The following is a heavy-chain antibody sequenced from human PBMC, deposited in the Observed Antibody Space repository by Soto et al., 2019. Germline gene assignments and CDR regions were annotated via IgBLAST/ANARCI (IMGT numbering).Heavy chain of an antibody. J-gene: IGHJ4*02. CDR1: GFTISNFY. V-gene: IGHV3-53*01. CDR3: ARETGSRGDY. CDR2: IYSDGST. D-gene: IGHD1-26*01. Sequence: EVQLVESGGGLIQPGGSLRLSCAASGFTISNFYMSWVRQAPGKGLEWVSVIYSDGSTYYADSVKGRFTISRDTSKNTLYLQMNSLRVEDTAVYYCARETGSRGDYWGQGTLVTVSS.